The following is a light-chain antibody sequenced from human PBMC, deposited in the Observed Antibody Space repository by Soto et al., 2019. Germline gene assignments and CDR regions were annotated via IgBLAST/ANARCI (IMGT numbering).Light chain of an antibody. CDR1: QSVSSSY. V-gene: IGKV3-20*01. CDR3: QQYHEYW. Sequence: ESVLTQSPGPLSLSPGERATLSCRASQSVSSSYLAWYQHKPGQAPRLLIYGASSRATGIPDRFSGSGSGTDFTLTISSLQPDDFATYYCQQYHEYWFGQGTKVDVK. CDR2: GAS. J-gene: IGKJ1*01.